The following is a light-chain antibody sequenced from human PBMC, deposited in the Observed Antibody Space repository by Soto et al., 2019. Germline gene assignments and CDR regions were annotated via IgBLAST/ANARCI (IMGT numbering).Light chain of an antibody. CDR3: VQALQTPRT. Sequence: VMTQSPLSLPVTPGEPASISCRSSQSLLHSNGYNYLDWYLQKPGQSPQLLIYLGSNRASGVPDRFSGSGSGTDFTLKISRVEAEDVGVYYCVQALQTPRTFGQGTKVEIK. J-gene: IGKJ1*01. CDR2: LGS. V-gene: IGKV2-28*01. CDR1: QSLLHSNGYNY.